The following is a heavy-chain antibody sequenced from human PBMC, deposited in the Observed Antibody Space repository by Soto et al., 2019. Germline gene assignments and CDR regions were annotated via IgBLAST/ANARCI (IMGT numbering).Heavy chain of an antibody. Sequence: SETLSLTCTASGGSISSDYWSWIRQPPGKGLEGSGDIDYSGSTNYNPSLKSRVTISVDTSKHQFSLKQSSVTAADTAVYYCARGRDSSGWHGVVWFDPWRQGTLVTVSS. CDR1: GGSISSDY. D-gene: IGHD6-19*01. CDR3: ARGRDSSGWHGVVWFDP. J-gene: IGHJ5*02. CDR2: IDYSGST. V-gene: IGHV4-59*01.